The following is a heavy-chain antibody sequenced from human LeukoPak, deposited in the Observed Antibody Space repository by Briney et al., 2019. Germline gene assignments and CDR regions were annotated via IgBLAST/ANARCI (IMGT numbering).Heavy chain of an antibody. CDR1: GFTFSSYA. D-gene: IGHD2-15*01. CDR2: ISGSGGST. V-gene: IGHV3-23*01. J-gene: IGHJ5*02. Sequence: GGSLRLSCAASGFTFSSYAMSWVRQAPGKGLEWVSAISGSGGSTYYADSVKGRFTISRDNFKNTLYLQMNSLRAEDTAVYYCAKSGYCSGGSCPPDLDDWFDPWGQGTLVTVSS. CDR3: AKSGYCSGGSCPPDLDDWFDP.